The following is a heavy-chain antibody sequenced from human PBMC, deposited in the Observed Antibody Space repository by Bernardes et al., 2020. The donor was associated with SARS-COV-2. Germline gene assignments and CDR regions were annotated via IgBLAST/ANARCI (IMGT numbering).Heavy chain of an antibody. CDR1: GGSISTYF. V-gene: IGHV4-59*01. CDR2: VQYSGIT. J-gene: IGHJ3*02. CDR3: AAGEYYYESSGYLDAFDI. D-gene: IGHD3-22*01. Sequence: SETLSRTCTVSGGSISTYFWSWIRQSPGKTLEWICYVQYSGITNYNPSLMSRVTISLATSKNQFSLKLNSVTAADTAVYYCAAGEYYYESSGYLDAFDIWGQTTMVTGS.